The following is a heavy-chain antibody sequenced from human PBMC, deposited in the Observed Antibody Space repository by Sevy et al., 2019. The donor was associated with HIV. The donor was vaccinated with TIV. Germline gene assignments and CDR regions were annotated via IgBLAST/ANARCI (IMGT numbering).Heavy chain of an antibody. D-gene: IGHD2-21*02. CDR2: IVGNGVSA. J-gene: IGHJ4*01. V-gene: IGHV3-20*04. CDR3: AREESCGGACYYFDH. Sequence: GGSLRLSCAASGFTFEDFGMSWVRQRPGKGLEWVCGIVGNGVSAGCADSMKGRFTISGDNAKNSLYLEMNGLRIEDTASYFCAREESCGGACYYFDHWGHGILVTVSS. CDR1: GFTFEDFG.